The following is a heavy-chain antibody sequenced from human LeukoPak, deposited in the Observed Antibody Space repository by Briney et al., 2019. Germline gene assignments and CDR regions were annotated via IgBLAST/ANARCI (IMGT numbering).Heavy chain of an antibody. D-gene: IGHD2-15*01. CDR3: ARDPRAVGG. Sequence: SGGSLRLSCAASGFTFSSYEMNWVRQAPGKGLEWVSYISSSGTIIYCADSVEGRFTISRDNAKNSLYLRMNSLRDEDTAVYYCARDPRAVGGGGQGTLVTVSS. CDR1: GFTFSSYE. V-gene: IGHV3-48*03. CDR2: ISSSGTII. J-gene: IGHJ1*01.